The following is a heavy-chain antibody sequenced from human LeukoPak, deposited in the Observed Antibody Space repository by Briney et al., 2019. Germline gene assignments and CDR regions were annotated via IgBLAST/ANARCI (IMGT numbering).Heavy chain of an antibody. D-gene: IGHD5-18*01. CDR1: GYTFSDYY. CDR3: ARDSDTAMVNPTDAFDI. V-gene: IGHV3-11*06. J-gene: IGHJ3*02. Sequence: PGGSLRLSCAASGYTFSDYYMRWLRQAPGKGLEWVSYISSSSSYTNYADSVKGRFTISRDNAKNSLYLQMNSLRAEDTAVYYCARDSDTAMVNPTDAFDIWGQGTMVTVSS. CDR2: ISSSSSYT.